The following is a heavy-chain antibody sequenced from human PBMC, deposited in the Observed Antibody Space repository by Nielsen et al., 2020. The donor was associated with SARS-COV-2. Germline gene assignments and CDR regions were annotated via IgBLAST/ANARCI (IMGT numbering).Heavy chain of an antibody. CDR2: IYHSGST. CDR1: GGSISSSNW. D-gene: IGHD6-13*01. J-gene: IGHJ6*02. V-gene: IGHV4-4*02. Sequence: SETLSLTCAVSGGSISSSNWWSWVRQPPGKGLEWIGEIYHSGSTNYNPSLKSRVTISVDKSKNQFSLKLSSVTAADTAVYYCARARSAGPYYYYYGMDVWGQGTTVTVSS. CDR3: ARARSAGPYYYYYGMDV.